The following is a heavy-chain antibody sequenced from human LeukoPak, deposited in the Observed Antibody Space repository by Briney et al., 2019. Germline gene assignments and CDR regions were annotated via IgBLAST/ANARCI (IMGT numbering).Heavy chain of an antibody. CDR1: GDSISSYY. J-gene: IGHJ4*02. Sequence: SETLSLTCTVSGDSISSYYWSWIRQPPGKGLEWIGYIYDSRNTNYNPSLKSRVTISIDTSKNQFSLKLRSVTAADTAVYYCARGRTYFDYWGQGTLVTVSS. V-gene: IGHV4-59*01. D-gene: IGHD3/OR15-3a*01. CDR2: IYDSRNT. CDR3: ARGRTYFDY.